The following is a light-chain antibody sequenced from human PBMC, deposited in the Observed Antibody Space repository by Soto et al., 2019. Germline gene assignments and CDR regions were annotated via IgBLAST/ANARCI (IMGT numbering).Light chain of an antibody. CDR2: AAS. CDR3: QHSRDLT. J-gene: IGKJ4*01. CDR1: HSISNY. Sequence: DIQMTQSPSSLSASVGDRVTITCRASHSISNYLNWYQQKPGKAPELLIYAASTSQVGVPSTFSGSGSGTDFTLTISFLQPEDFATYYCQHSRDLTFGGGTKVEIK. V-gene: IGKV1-39*01.